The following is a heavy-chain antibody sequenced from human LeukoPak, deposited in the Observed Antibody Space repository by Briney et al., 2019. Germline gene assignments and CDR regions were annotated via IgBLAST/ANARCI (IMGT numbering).Heavy chain of an antibody. Sequence: ASVKVSCKASGYTFTSYYMHWVRQAPEHGLEWMGIINPIGGSTSYAQKFQGRVTMTRDTSTSTVYMELSSLRSEDTAVYFCARGQTNRGWFDPWGQGTLVTVSS. J-gene: IGHJ5*02. CDR1: GYTFTSYY. CDR2: INPIGGST. V-gene: IGHV1-46*01. D-gene: IGHD1-14*01. CDR3: ARGQTNRGWFDP.